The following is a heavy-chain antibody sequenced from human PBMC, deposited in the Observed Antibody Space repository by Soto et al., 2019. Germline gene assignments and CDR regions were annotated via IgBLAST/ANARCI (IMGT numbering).Heavy chain of an antibody. J-gene: IGHJ6*02. CDR2: IYYSGST. D-gene: IGHD6-19*01. CDR3: AASELAVAGTIYYYGMDV. CDR1: GGSISSGDYY. V-gene: IGHV4-30-4*01. Sequence: QVQLQESGPGLVKPSQTLSLTCTVSGGSISSGDYYWSWIRQPPGKGLEWIGYIYYSGSTYYNPSLKSRVTISVDTSKNQFSLKLSSVTAADTAVYYCAASELAVAGTIYYYGMDVWGQGTTVTVSS.